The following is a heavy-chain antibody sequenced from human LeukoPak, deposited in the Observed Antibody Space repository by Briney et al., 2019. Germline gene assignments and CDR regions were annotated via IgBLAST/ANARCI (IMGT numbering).Heavy chain of an antibody. J-gene: IGHJ3*02. D-gene: IGHD2-15*01. Sequence: GGPLRLSCAGSGFRFSDYYMAWIRQTPGKGLQRVSFFDRGRDGKAHADSVQGRFTFSRDNDKNSLYLLLNSLTAEDTAVYYCAREVGSSRAFDIWGQGTMVTVSS. CDR1: GFRFSDYY. V-gene: IGHV3-11*05. CDR3: AREVGSSRAFDI. CDR2: FDRGRDGK.